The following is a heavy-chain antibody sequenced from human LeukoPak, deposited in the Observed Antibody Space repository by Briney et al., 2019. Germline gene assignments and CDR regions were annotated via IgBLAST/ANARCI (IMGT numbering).Heavy chain of an antibody. J-gene: IGHJ4*02. CDR2: INHSGST. D-gene: IGHD3-10*01. CDR3: VRIHPLYYYGSGSYYKGYFDY. Sequence: SETLSLTCAVYGGSFSGYYWSWIRQPPGKGLEWIGEINHSGSTNYNPSLKSRVTISVDTSKNQFSLKLSSVTAADTAVYYCVRIHPLYYYGSGSYYKGYFDYWGQGTLVTVSS. CDR1: GGSFSGYY. V-gene: IGHV4-34*01.